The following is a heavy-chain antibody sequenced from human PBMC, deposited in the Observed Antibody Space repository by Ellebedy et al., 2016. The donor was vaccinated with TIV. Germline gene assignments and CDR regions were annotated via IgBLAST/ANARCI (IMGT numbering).Heavy chain of an antibody. J-gene: IGHJ3*02. CDR2: INQAGSDT. D-gene: IGHD4-17*01. CDR1: GFTFNSYW. Sequence: GESLKISCAASGFTFNSYWMTWVRQAPGKGLEWVANINQAGSDTYYLDSLRGRFTISRDNAKNSLYLLMNSLRGEDTAVYYCATDGSYGDYRSPTHAFVMWGQGTLVTVSS. CDR3: ATDGSYGDYRSPTHAFVM. V-gene: IGHV3-7*01.